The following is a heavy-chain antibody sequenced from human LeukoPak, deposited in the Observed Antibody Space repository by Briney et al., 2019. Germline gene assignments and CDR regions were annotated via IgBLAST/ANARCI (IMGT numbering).Heavy chain of an antibody. CDR3: ARVPTMVRGVIASGWFDP. Sequence: SETLSLTCTVSGGSISSSSYYWGWIRQPPGKGLEWIGSIYYSGSTYYNPSLKSRVTISVDTSKNQFSLKLSSVTAADTAVYYCARVPTMVRGVIASGWFDPWGQGTLVTVSS. CDR1: GGSISSSSYY. D-gene: IGHD3-10*01. J-gene: IGHJ5*02. CDR2: IYYSGST. V-gene: IGHV4-39*07.